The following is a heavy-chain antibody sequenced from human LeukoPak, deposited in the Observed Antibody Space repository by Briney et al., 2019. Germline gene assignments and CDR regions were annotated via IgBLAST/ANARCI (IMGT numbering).Heavy chain of an antibody. CDR3: ARVGGGSYWGNYYGMDV. D-gene: IGHD1-26*01. Sequence: GGSLRLSCAASGFTVSSNYMSWVRQAPGKGPEWVSVIYSGGSTYYADSVKGRFTISRDNSKNTLYLQMNSLRAEDTAVYYCARVGGGSYWGNYYGMDVWGQGTTVTVSS. V-gene: IGHV3-66*01. CDR1: GFTVSSNY. CDR2: IYSGGST. J-gene: IGHJ6*02.